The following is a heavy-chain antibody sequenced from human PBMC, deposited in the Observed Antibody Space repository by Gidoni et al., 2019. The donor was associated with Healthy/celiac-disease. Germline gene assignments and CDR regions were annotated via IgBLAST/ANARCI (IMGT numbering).Heavy chain of an antibody. V-gene: IGHV3-73*02. CDR1: GVASSGSA. CDR3: TRVETGYYYYYGMDV. Sequence: VQLFDSAVGLVQPGGSLKLSCAASGVASSGSAMHWVRQASGKELEWVGRIRSKANSYATAYAASVKGRFTISRDDSKNTAYLQMNSLKTEDTAVYYCTRVETGYYYYYGMDVWGQGTTVTVSS. CDR2: IRSKANSYAT. J-gene: IGHJ6*02. D-gene: IGHD3-3*01.